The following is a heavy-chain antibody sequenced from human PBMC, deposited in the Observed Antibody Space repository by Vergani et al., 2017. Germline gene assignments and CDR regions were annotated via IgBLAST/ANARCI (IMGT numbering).Heavy chain of an antibody. CDR3: ASQQWELYY. Sequence: EVQLLESGGGLVQPGGSLRLSCAASRFTFNNYAMTWVRQAPGKGLVWVSSISGSGDNTYYADSVKGRFTVSRDNSKNTLYLRMSSLRVDDTAVYYCASQQWELYYWGQGTLVTVSS. J-gene: IGHJ4*02. V-gene: IGHV3-23*01. CDR1: RFTFNNYA. D-gene: IGHD1-26*01. CDR2: ISGSGDNT.